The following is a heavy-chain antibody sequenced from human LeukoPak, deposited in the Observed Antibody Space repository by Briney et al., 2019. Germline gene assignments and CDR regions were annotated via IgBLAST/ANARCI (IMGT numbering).Heavy chain of an antibody. D-gene: IGHD2-21*02. CDR2: IIPIFGIA. J-gene: IGHJ3*02. CDR3: AREGVVTATEAFDI. V-gene: IGHV1-69*04. Sequence: GASVKVSCKASGGTFSSYAISWVRQAPGQGLEWMGRIIPIFGIANYAQKFQGRVTITADKSTSTAYMGLSSLRSEDTAVYYCAREGVVTATEAFDIWGQGTMVTVSS. CDR1: GGTFSSYA.